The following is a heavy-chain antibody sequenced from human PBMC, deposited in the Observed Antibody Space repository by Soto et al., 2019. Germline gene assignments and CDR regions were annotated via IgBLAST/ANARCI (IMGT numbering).Heavy chain of an antibody. V-gene: IGHV3-23*01. Sequence: GGSLRLSCAASGFTFSSYAMSWVRQAPGKGLEWVSAISGSGGSTYYADSVKGRFTISRDNSKNTLYLQMNSLRAEDTAVYYCANPVVVPAVAKDNWFDPWGQGTLVTVSS. J-gene: IGHJ5*02. CDR2: ISGSGGST. CDR3: ANPVVVPAVAKDNWFDP. CDR1: GFTFSSYA. D-gene: IGHD2-2*01.